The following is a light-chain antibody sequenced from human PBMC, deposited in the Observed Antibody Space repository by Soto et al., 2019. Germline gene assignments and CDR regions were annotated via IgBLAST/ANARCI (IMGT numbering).Light chain of an antibody. Sequence: QSVLMQPPSVSAAPGQKVTISCSGSNSNIGNNYVSWYQQLPGTAPKLLIYDNYKRPSGIPDRFTGSKSGTSATLGITGLQSGDEADYYCGTWDSSLSAYVFGTGTKLTVL. J-gene: IGLJ1*01. V-gene: IGLV1-51*01. CDR1: NSNIGNNY. CDR2: DNY. CDR3: GTWDSSLSAYV.